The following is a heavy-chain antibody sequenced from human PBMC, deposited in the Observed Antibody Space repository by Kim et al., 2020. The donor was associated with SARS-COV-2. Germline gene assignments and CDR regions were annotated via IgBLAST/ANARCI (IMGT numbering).Heavy chain of an antibody. CDR1: GFTFSTYA. CDR3: ARGKGIAAGGDF. V-gene: IGHV3-30-3*01. CDR2: ISYDGSNK. J-gene: IGHJ4*02. Sequence: GGSLRLSCAASGFTFSTYAMHWVRQAPGKGLDWVAHISYDGSNKYYADSVKGRFTISRDNSKNTVYLQMNSLRAEDTAVYYCARGKGIAAGGDFWGQGTLVTVSS. D-gene: IGHD6-13*01.